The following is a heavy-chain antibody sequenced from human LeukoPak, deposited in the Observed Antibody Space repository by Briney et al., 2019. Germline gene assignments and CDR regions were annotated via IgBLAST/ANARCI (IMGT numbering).Heavy chain of an antibody. CDR2: ISSSSSYI. V-gene: IGHV3-21*01. CDR1: GFTFSSYS. D-gene: IGHD6-13*01. CDR3: AREIAAAGPYYYYGMDV. Sequence: GGSLRLSCAASGFTFSSYSINWVRQAPGKGLEWVSSISSSSSYIYYADSVKGRFTISRDNAKNSLYLQMNSLRAEDTAVYYCAREIAAAGPYYYYGMDVWGQGTTVTVSS. J-gene: IGHJ6*02.